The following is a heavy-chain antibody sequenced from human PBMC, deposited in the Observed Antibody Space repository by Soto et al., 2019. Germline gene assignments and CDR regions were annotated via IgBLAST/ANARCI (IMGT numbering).Heavy chain of an antibody. CDR1: GFTFSSYA. V-gene: IGHV3-23*01. CDR3: AKDGIVVVPAAIPPKYYYYYMDV. D-gene: IGHD2-2*01. J-gene: IGHJ6*03. CDR2: ISGSGGST. Sequence: GGSRRLSCSASGFTFSSYAMSWVRQAPGKGLEWVSAISGSGGSTYYADSVKGRFTISRDNSKNTLYLQMNSLRAEDTAVYYCAKDGIVVVPAAIPPKYYYYYMDVWGKGTTVTVSS.